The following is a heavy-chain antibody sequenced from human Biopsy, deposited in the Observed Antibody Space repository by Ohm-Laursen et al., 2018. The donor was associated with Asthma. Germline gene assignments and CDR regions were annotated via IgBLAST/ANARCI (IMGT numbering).Heavy chain of an antibody. Sequence: RSLRLSCTASGFTFSSYSMNWVRQAPGEGLEWVAVIWYDGSNKYYADSVKGRFTISRDNSKNTLYLQMNSLRAEDTAVYYYARGGLGYCSSTSCYQNYYYGMDVWGQGTTVTVSS. J-gene: IGHJ6*02. CDR3: ARGGLGYCSSTSCYQNYYYGMDV. CDR1: GFTFSSYS. D-gene: IGHD2-2*01. V-gene: IGHV3-33*08. CDR2: IWYDGSNK.